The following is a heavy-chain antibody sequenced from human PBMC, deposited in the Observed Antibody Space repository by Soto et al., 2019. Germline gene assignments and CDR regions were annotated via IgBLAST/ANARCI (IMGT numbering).Heavy chain of an antibody. V-gene: IGHV3-30*18. CDR2: ISNDGDEK. J-gene: IGHJ4*02. D-gene: IGHD1-26*01. Sequence: PWGSLILNCVSSGFTFSTSVMDWVRQPPGKGLEWVELISNDGDEKYYGDSVEGRFSISRDNSKNTLYLQMSSLRAEDTAVYFCAKARVRIEGPDSFDHWGQGTLFT. CDR1: GFTFSTSV. CDR3: AKARVRIEGPDSFDH.